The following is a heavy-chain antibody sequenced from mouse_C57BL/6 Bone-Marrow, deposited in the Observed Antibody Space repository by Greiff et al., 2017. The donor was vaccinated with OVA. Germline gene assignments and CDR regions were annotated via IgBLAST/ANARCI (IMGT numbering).Heavy chain of an antibody. D-gene: IGHD2-3*01. J-gene: IGHJ4*01. CDR2: ISYDGSN. CDR1: GYSITSGYY. CDR3: ARRGDGYYDAMDY. Sequence: EVKLVESGPGLVKPSQSLSLTCSVTGYSITSGYYWNWIRQFPGNKLEWMGYISYDGSNNYNPSLKNRISITRDTSKNQFFLKLNSVTTEDTATYYCARRGDGYYDAMDYWGQGTSVTVSS. V-gene: IGHV3-6*01.